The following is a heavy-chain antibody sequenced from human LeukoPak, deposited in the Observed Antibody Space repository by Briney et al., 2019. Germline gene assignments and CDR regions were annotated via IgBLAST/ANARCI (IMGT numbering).Heavy chain of an antibody. D-gene: IGHD3-9*01. J-gene: IGHJ4*02. V-gene: IGHV4-4*02. CDR3: ASQTFDYLLYYFDY. Sequence: SGTLSLTCAISGGSISSSNWWTWVRQPPGKGLEWVGEIYLRGNTNYNPSLESRVTISVDESKTQLSLRLESVTAADTAVYYCASQTFDYLLYYFDYWGQGTLVTVSS. CDR1: GGSISSSNW. CDR2: IYLRGNT.